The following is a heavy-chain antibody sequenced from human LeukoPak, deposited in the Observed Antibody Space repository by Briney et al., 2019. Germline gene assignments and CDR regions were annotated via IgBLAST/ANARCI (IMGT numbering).Heavy chain of an antibody. J-gene: IGHJ4*02. CDR2: ISAYNGNT. Sequence: ASVTVSCTASGYTFTSYGISWVRQAPGQGLEWMGWISAYNGNTNYAQKLQGRVTMTTDTSTNTAYMELRSLRSDDTAVYYCASGYDYVWGSYREYYFDYWGQGTLVTVSS. CDR1: GYTFTSYG. D-gene: IGHD3-16*02. CDR3: ASGYDYVWGSYREYYFDY. V-gene: IGHV1-18*01.